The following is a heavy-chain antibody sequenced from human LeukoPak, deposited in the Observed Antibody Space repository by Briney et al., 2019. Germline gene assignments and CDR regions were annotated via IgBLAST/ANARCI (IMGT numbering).Heavy chain of an antibody. Sequence: GGSLRLSFAASGFTFSNAWMSWVRQAPGKGLEWVGRIKSKTDGGTTDYAAPVKGRFTISRDDSKNTLYLQMNSLKTEDTAVYYCTTDEEGNSGYDYYYFDYWGQGTLVTVSS. D-gene: IGHD5-12*01. V-gene: IGHV3-15*01. CDR3: TTDEEGNSGYDYYYFDY. J-gene: IGHJ4*02. CDR1: GFTFSNAW. CDR2: IKSKTDGGTT.